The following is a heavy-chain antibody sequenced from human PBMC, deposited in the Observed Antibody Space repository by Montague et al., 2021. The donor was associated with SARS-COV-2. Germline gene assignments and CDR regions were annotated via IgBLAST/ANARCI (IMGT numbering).Heavy chain of an antibody. CDR3: ARRYDFYRAEAFDV. Sequence: PAPVKPTQTLTLTCVFSGFSLTTDGVGVAWIRRPPGKALEWLALIYWDGDQRYSPSLKTRLTITKDTSKNRVVLTMTNLDPVDTATYYCARRYDFYRAEAFDVWGQGTMLTVSS. J-gene: IGHJ3*01. D-gene: IGHD3-3*01. V-gene: IGHV2-5*02. CDR1: GFSLTTDGVG. CDR2: IYWDGDQ.